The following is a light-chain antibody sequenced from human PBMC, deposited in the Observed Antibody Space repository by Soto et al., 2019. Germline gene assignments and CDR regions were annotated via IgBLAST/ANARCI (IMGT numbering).Light chain of an antibody. CDR2: RNN. Sequence: QSVLTQPASASGTPGQRVTISCSGNSSNIGSHYVFWYQQLPGAAPKLLIYRNNERPSGVPDRFSGSKSGTSASLAISGLRSEDEADSYGAAWDVSLRARVFGGVTKVTVL. CDR3: AAWDVSLRARV. J-gene: IGLJ3*02. V-gene: IGLV1-47*01. CDR1: SSNIGSHY.